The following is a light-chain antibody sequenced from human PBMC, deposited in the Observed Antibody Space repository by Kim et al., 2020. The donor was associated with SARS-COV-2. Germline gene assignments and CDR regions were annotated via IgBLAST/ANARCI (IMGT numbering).Light chain of an antibody. Sequence: ASVVASVSITCRARQDISRWLAWYQQKPGTAPKSLIYTATRLESGVPSRFSGSGSGTYFTLTISSLQPEDFATYYCQQYESYPITFGQGTRLEIK. V-gene: IGKV1D-16*01. CDR3: QQYESYPIT. J-gene: IGKJ5*01. CDR1: QDISRW. CDR2: TAT.